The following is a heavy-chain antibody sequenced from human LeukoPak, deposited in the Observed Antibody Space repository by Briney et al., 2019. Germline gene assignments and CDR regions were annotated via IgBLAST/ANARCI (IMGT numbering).Heavy chain of an antibody. V-gene: IGHV3-21*01. Sequence: GGSLRLSCAASGFTFSSYSMNWVRQAPGKGLELVASISSSSNYIYYADSVKGRFTISRDNSKNTLYLQMNSLRAEDTAVYYCAKVFSKGWFDPWGQGTLVTVSS. J-gene: IGHJ5*02. CDR1: GFTFSSYS. D-gene: IGHD2-2*01. CDR2: ISSSSNYI. CDR3: AKVFSKGWFDP.